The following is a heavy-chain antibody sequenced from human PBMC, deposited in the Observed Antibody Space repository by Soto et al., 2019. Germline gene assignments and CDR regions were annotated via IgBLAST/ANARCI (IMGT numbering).Heavy chain of an antibody. V-gene: IGHV4-59*01. CDR3: ARNLAYGSGSYFVY. Sequence: SETLSLTCTVSGGSISSYYWSWIRQPPGKGLEWIGYIYYSGSTNYNPSLKSRVTISVDTSKNQFSLKLSSVTAADTAVYYCARNLAYGSGSYFVYWGQGTLVTVYS. D-gene: IGHD3-10*01. CDR1: GGSISSYY. CDR2: IYYSGST. J-gene: IGHJ4*02.